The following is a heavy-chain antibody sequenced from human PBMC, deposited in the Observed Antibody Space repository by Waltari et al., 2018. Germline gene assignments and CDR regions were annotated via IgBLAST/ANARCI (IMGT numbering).Heavy chain of an antibody. CDR1: GFTFSSYA. CDR3: ASLAVTDAFDI. CDR2: ISYDGSNK. Sequence: QVQLVESGGGVVQPGRSLRLSCAASGFTFSSYAMHWVRQAPGKGLEWVAVISYDGSNKYYADSVKGRFTISRDNSKNTLYLQMNSLRAEDTAVYYCASLAVTDAFDIWGQGTMVTVSS. V-gene: IGHV3-30*07. D-gene: IGHD6-19*01. J-gene: IGHJ3*02.